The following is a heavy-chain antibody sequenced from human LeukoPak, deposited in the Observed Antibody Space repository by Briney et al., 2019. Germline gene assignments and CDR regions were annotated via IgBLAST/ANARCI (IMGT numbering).Heavy chain of an antibody. J-gene: IGHJ3*02. V-gene: IGHV4-30-2*01. CDR3: ARRGYSYNDAFDI. CDR2: IYHSGST. Sequence: PQTLSLTCAVSGGPISSGGYSWSWIRQPPGKGLEWIGYIYHSGSTYYNPSLKSRVTISVDRSKNQFSLKLSSVTAADTAVYYCARRGYSYNDAFDIWGQGTMVTVSS. CDR1: GGPISSGGYS. D-gene: IGHD5-18*01.